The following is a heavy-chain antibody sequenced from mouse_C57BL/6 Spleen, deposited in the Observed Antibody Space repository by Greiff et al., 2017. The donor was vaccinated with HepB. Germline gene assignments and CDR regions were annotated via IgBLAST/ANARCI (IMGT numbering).Heavy chain of an antibody. CDR1: GYTFTSYW. CDR3: AREGDTTVVDFDY. V-gene: IGHV1-55*01. Sequence: VQLQQSGAELVKPGASVKMSCKASGYTFTSYWITWVKQRPGQGLGWIGDIYPGSGSTNYNEKFKSKATLTVDTSSSTAYMQLSSLASEDSAVYYCAREGDTTVVDFDYWGQGTTLTVSS. J-gene: IGHJ2*01. D-gene: IGHD1-1*01. CDR2: IYPGSGST.